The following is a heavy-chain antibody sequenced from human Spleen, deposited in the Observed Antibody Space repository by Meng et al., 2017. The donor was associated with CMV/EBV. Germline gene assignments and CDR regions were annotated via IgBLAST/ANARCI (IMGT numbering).Heavy chain of an antibody. CDR1: GFTFIDYY. CDR3: ARDIRLSYSSTSLGLDV. D-gene: IGHD2-2*01. V-gene: IGHV3-11*01. J-gene: IGHJ6*02. Sequence: LSLTCAASGFTFIDYYMSWIRQAPGKGLEWVSYISSSGTTIFYADSVKGRFTISRDNAKNSLYLQMNSLRAEDTAVYYCARDIRLSYSSTSLGLDVWGQGTTVTVSS. CDR2: ISSSGTTI.